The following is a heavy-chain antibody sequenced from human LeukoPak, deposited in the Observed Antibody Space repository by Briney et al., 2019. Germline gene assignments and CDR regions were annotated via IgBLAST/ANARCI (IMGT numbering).Heavy chain of an antibody. CDR1: GGSISGYC. D-gene: IGHD3-22*01. CDR2: IYYSGST. CDR3: ARGSDSSGYYYYFDY. Sequence: SETLSLTCTVSGGSISGYCWSWIRQPPGKGLEWIGYIYYSGSTNYNPSLKSRVTISVDTSKNQFSLKLSSVTAADTAVYYCARGSDSSGYYYYFDYWGQGTLVTVSS. V-gene: IGHV4-59*08. J-gene: IGHJ4*02.